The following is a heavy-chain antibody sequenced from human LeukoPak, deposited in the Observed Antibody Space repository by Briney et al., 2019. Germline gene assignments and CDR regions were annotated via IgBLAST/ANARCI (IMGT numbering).Heavy chain of an antibody. CDR1: GFIVNSYA. D-gene: IGHD7-27*01. V-gene: IGHV3-66*02. CDR2: IYSDGVT. Sequence: GWSLRLSCAASGFIVNSYAMSWVRQAPGKGLAWVSLIYSDGVTQYADSVTGRFTISSDNSKNTLYLQMNSLRDEATDVYFCARDRAEGKTWVEFDPWGQGTLVTVSS. J-gene: IGHJ5*02. CDR3: ARDRAEGKTWVEFDP.